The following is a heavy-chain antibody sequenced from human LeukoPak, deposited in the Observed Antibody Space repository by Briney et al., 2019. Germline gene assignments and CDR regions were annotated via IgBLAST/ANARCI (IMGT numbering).Heavy chain of an antibody. CDR3: ARDRSVPRLDP. D-gene: IGHD2-2*01. V-gene: IGHV3-30*03. CDR1: GFTFSSYG. CDR2: ISYDGSNK. Sequence: GGSLRLSCAASGFTFSSYGMHWVRQAPGKGLEWVAVISYDGSNKYYADSVKGRFTISRDNSKNTPYLQMNSLRAEDTAVYYCARDRSVPRLDPWGQGTLVTVSS. J-gene: IGHJ5*02.